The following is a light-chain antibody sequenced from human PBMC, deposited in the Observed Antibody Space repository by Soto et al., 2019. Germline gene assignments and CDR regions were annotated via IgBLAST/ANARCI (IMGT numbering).Light chain of an antibody. CDR2: DAS. V-gene: IGKV1-5*01. CDR3: QQYSSYSRT. CDR1: QSISSW. J-gene: IGKJ1*01. Sequence: DIQMTQSPSTLPSSVGDRVTLTCRASQSISSWLAWYQQKPGKAPKLLIYDASSLESGVPSRFSGSGSGTEFTLTISSLQPDDFATYHCQQYSSYSRTFGQGTKVEIK.